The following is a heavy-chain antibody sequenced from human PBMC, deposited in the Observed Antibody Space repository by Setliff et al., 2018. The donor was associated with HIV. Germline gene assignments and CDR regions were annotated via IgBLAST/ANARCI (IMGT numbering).Heavy chain of an antibody. CDR1: GFTFSNYW. Sequence: PGGSLRLSCVASGFTFSNYWMAWLRQAPGKGLEWVANINEDGSDKYYMDSVKGRFSISRDNADNSLYLQMNSLRGEDTAIYYCALLWPFDYWGQGALVTVSS. CDR3: ALLWPFDY. V-gene: IGHV3-7*03. CDR2: INEDGSDK. D-gene: IGHD3-10*01. J-gene: IGHJ4*02.